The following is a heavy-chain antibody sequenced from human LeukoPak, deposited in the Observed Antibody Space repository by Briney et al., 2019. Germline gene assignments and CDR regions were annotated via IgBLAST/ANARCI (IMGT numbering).Heavy chain of an antibody. D-gene: IGHD3-22*01. CDR1: GGSIGSSNYY. CDR3: VSYDSSGYYFDY. Sequence: SETLSLTCIVSGGSIGSSNYYWGWIRQPPGKGLEWIGEINHSGSTNYNPSLKSRVTISVDTSKNQFSLKLSSVTAADTAVYYCVSYDSSGYYFDYWGQGTLVTVSS. CDR2: INHSGST. V-gene: IGHV4-39*07. J-gene: IGHJ4*02.